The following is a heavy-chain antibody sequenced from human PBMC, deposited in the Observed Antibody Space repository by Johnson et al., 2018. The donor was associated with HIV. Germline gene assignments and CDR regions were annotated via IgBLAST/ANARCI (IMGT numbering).Heavy chain of an antibody. V-gene: IGHV3-30*02. J-gene: IGHJ3*02. CDR2: IQFDGSHK. D-gene: IGHD5-12*01. Sequence: QVQLVESGGGLVKPVGSLRLSCAASGFTFNNAWMSWVRQAPGKGLEWVTFIQFDGSHKYYADSVKGRFTISRDNAKNTLYLQMNSLRAEDTAVFYCARDANVGYGDAFDIWGHGTMGTVSS. CDR3: ARDANVGYGDAFDI. CDR1: GFTFNNAW.